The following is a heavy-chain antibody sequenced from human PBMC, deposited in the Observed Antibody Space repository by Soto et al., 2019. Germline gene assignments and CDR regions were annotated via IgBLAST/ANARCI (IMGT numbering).Heavy chain of an antibody. J-gene: IGHJ1*01. CDR1: GGSFSGYY. V-gene: IGHV4-34*01. CDR2: ISQSGST. D-gene: IGHD5-12*01. CDR3: ARVSGWLRPGRYFQR. Sequence: SETLSLTCAVYGGSFSGYYWSWSRQSPGKGLEWIGEISQSGSTNYHPSLKSRVAISLDTSKNQFSLKLSSVTAADTAVYYCARVSGWLRPGRYFQRWGQGTLVTVSS.